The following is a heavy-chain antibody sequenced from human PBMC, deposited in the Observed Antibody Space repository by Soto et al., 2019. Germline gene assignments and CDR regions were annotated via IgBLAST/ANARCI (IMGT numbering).Heavy chain of an antibody. J-gene: IGHJ4*02. Sequence: GGSLRLSCAASGFTFSDYYMSWIRQAPGKGLEWVSAISANGQGIYYADSVRGRFTISRDNSKNTIFLHMDSLRAEDTAVYYCAKDRNYPRDQFHYWGQGTLVTVPQ. V-gene: IGHV3-11*01. CDR3: AKDRNYPRDQFHY. CDR2: ISANGQGI. D-gene: IGHD1-7*01. CDR1: GFTFSDYY.